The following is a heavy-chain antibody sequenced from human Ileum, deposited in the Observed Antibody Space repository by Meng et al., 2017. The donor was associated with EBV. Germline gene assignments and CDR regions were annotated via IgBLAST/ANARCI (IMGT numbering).Heavy chain of an antibody. V-gene: IGHV4-4*02. J-gene: IGHJ4*02. D-gene: IGHD1-14*01. Sequence: VLWQYSGPGRVMPSRTLSLTCAVSGGTISRSNWWSWVSQPPGKGLEWIGKIYHSGITIYNPSPKSRVTMSVDNSKNQFSLKLNSMTAADTAVYYCARDPTGGEDHQRVWGQGTLVTVSS. CDR3: ARDPTGGEDHQRV. CDR2: IYHSGIT. CDR1: GGTISRSNW.